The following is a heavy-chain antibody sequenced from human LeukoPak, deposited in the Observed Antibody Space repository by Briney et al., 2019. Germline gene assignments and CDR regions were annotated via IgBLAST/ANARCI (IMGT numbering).Heavy chain of an antibody. V-gene: IGHV1-18*01. D-gene: IGHD3-3*01. CDR1: GGTFSSYA. CDR3: ARTMRITIFGVVTRYFDY. Sequence: ASVKVSCKASGGTFSSYAISWVRQAPGQGLEWMGWISAYNGNTNYAQKLQGRVTMTTDTSTSTAYMELRSLRSDDTAVYYCARTMRITIFGVVTRYFDYWGQGTLVTVSS. J-gene: IGHJ4*02. CDR2: ISAYNGNT.